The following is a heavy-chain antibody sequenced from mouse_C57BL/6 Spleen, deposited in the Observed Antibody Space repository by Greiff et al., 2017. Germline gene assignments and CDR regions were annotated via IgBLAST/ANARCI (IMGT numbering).Heavy chain of an antibody. Sequence: EVKLEESVAELVRPGASVKLSCTASGFNIKNTYMHWVKQRPEQGLEWIGRIDPANGNTKYAPKFQGKATITADTSSNTAYLQLSSLTSEDTAIYYCAPGYYGSSYYAMDYWGQGTSVTVSS. V-gene: IGHV14-3*01. D-gene: IGHD1-1*01. CDR2: IDPANGNT. CDR3: APGYYGSSYYAMDY. CDR1: GFNIKNTY. J-gene: IGHJ4*01.